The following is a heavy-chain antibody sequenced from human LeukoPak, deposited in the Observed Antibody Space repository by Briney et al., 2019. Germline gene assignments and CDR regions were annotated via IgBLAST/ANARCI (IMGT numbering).Heavy chain of an antibody. CDR3: ARWKGELSSYDY. CDR2: IYSGGST. J-gene: IGHJ4*02. CDR1: GFTVSSNY. Sequence: GGSLRLSCAASGFTVSSNYMSWVRQAPGKGLEWVSVIYSGGSTYYADSVKGRFIISRDNSKNTLYLQMNSLRAEDTAVYYCARWKGELSSYDYWGQGTLVTVS. D-gene: IGHD3-16*02. V-gene: IGHV3-66*02.